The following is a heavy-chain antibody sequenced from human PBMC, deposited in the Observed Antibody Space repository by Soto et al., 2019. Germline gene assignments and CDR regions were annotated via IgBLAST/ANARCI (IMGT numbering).Heavy chain of an antibody. Sequence: PGGSLRLSCAASGFTFSSYGMHWVRQAPGKGLEWVAVISYDGRNKYYADAVKGRFTISRDNSKNTLYLQMNSLRAEDTAVYYCAKDAGSGWPPYYFDYWGQGTLVTVSS. J-gene: IGHJ4*02. D-gene: IGHD6-19*01. CDR3: AKDAGSGWPPYYFDY. CDR2: ISYDGRNK. CDR1: GFTFSSYG. V-gene: IGHV3-30*18.